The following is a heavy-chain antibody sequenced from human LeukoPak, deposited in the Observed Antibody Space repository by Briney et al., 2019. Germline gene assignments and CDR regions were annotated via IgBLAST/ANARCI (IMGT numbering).Heavy chain of an antibody. J-gene: IGHJ3*02. Sequence: SETLSLTCTVSGGSISNYYWSWIRQPDGKGLEWIGRIYSSGGTNYNPSLKSRVTMSVDTSKNQFSLNLSSVTAADTAVYFCARAGVGVGASLGDAFDIWGQGTMVTVSS. CDR3: ARAGVGVGASLGDAFDI. CDR2: IYSSGGT. CDR1: GGSISNYY. V-gene: IGHV4-4*07. D-gene: IGHD1-26*01.